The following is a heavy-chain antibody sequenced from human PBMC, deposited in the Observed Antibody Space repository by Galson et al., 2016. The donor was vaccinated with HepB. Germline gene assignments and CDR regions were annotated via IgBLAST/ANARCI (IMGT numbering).Heavy chain of an antibody. CDR1: VGSISSFKC. V-gene: IGHV4-4*02. Sequence: SETLSLTCNVSVGSISSFKCLSWVRQPPGKGLEWIGEICPTGSTNYNPSLRSRVTMSVDTSKNQFSLKLSSVTAADTGVYYCVKVGGAGYFDPWGQGTLVTVSS. CDR2: ICPTGST. J-gene: IGHJ5*02. D-gene: IGHD1-26*01. CDR3: VKVGGAGYFDP.